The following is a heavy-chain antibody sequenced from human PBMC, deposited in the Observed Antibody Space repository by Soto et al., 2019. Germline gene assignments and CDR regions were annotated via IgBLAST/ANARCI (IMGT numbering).Heavy chain of an antibody. V-gene: IGHV6-1*01. Sequence: SQTLSLTCATSGDSVSSNSAAWNWIRQSPSRGLEWLGRTYYRSRWYNDYEVSVKGRISINPDTSKNQLSLQLNSVTPEDTAVYYCARVTTAVIGDYNYGMDVWGQGTTVTVSS. J-gene: IGHJ6*02. CDR3: ARVTTAVIGDYNYGMDV. D-gene: IGHD4-17*01. CDR2: TYYRSRWYN. CDR1: GDSVSSNSAA.